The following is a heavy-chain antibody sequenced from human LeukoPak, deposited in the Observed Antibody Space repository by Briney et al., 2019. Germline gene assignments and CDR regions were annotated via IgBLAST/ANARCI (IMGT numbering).Heavy chain of an antibody. V-gene: IGHV4-34*01. CDR1: GGSFSGYY. CDR3: ARGRRSVTLHAFDI. Sequence: SETLSLTCAVYGGSFSGYYWSWIRQPPGKGLEWIGEINHSGSTNYNPSLKSRVTISVDTSKNQFSLKLSSVTAADTAVYYCARGRRSVTLHAFDISGQGTMVTVSS. D-gene: IGHD4-17*01. J-gene: IGHJ3*02. CDR2: INHSGST.